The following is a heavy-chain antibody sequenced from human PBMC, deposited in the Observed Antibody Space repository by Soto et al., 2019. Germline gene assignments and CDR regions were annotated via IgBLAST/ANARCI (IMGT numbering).Heavy chain of an antibody. CDR3: AIDKPEGKYFDILTV. J-gene: IGHJ4*02. CDR2: FDPDEGET. CDR1: GYTLTELS. V-gene: IGHV1-24*01. Sequence: QVQLVQSGAEVKKPGASVKVSCKVSGYTLTELSMHWVRQAPGKGLEWMGGFDPDEGETVYTQKFQGRVTMTEDTSTDTAYMELSSLRSEDTAVYYCAIDKPEGKYFDILTVWAQGTLVTVSS. D-gene: IGHD3-9*01.